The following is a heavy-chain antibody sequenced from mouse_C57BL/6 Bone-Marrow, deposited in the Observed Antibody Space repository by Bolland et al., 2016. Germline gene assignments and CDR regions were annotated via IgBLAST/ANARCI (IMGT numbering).Heavy chain of an antibody. CDR2: IYPGSGNT. D-gene: IGHD1-1*01. CDR3: ARGGGVVATMDY. V-gene: IGHV1-76*01. Sequence: IYPGSGNTYYNEKFKGKATLTAEKSSSTAYMQLSSLTSEDSAVYFCARGGGVVATMDYWGQGTS. J-gene: IGHJ4*01.